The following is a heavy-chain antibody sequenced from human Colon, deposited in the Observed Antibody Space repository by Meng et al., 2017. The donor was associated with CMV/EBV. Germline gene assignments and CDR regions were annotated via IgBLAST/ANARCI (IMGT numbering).Heavy chain of an antibody. CDR2: IYHSQL. CDR3: ATGSSQAWELLHY. J-gene: IGHJ4*02. CDR1: GGSFSTYF. V-gene: IGHV4-34*02. D-gene: IGHD1-26*01. Sequence: QVQQQQGGAGLLKPSATLSLTCTVYGGSFSTYFWTWIRQPPGKGLEWSGEIYHSQLKYNPSLKSRVTISRDTSKNKFSLKLSSVTAADTAVYYCATGSSQAWELLHYWGQGTLVTVSS.